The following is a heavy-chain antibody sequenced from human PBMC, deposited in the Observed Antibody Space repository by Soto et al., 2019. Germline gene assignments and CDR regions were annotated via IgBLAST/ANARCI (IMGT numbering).Heavy chain of an antibody. D-gene: IGHD1-26*01. CDR2: INPNSGGT. Sequence: ASVKVSCKASGYTFTGYYMHWVRQAPGQGLEWMGWINPNSGGTNYAQKSQGRVTMTRDTSISTAYMELSRLGSDDTAVYYCARDNGGSYIYYGMDVWGQGTTVTVSS. CDR1: GYTFTGYY. V-gene: IGHV1-2*02. J-gene: IGHJ6*02. CDR3: ARDNGGSYIYYGMDV.